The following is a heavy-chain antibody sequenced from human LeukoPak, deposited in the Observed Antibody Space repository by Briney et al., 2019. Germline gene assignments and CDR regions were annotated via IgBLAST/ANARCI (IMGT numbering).Heavy chain of an antibody. J-gene: IGHJ4*02. CDR1: GFTFDDYG. Sequence: PGGSLRLSCAASGFTFDDYGMSWVRQAPGKGLEWVSTISGSGGSTYYADSVKGRFTISRDNSKNTLYLQMNSLRAEDTAVYYCAKGEGIVVVPAAPYDYWGQGTLVTVSS. CDR3: AKGEGIVVVPAAPYDY. D-gene: IGHD2-2*01. CDR2: ISGSGGST. V-gene: IGHV3-23*01.